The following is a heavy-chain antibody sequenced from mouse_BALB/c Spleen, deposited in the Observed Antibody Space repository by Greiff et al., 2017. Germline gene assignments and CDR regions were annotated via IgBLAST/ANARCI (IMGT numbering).Heavy chain of an antibody. V-gene: IGHV5-6-4*01. CDR3: TRNGYGNYWYFDV. D-gene: IGHD2-10*02. Sequence: EVQGVESGGGLVKPGGSLKLSCAASGFTFSSYTMSWVRQTPEKRLEWVATISSGGSYTYYPDSVKGRFTISRDNAKNTLYLQMSSLKSEDTAMYYCTRNGYGNYWYFDVWGAGTTVTVSS. CDR2: ISSGGSYT. J-gene: IGHJ1*01. CDR1: GFTFSSYT.